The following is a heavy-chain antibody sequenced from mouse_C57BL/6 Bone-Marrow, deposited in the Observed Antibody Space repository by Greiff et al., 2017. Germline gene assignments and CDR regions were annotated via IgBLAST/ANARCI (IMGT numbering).Heavy chain of an antibody. V-gene: IGHV1-42*01. D-gene: IGHD3-2*02. CDR1: GYSFTGYY. J-gene: IGHJ3*01. Sequence: EVQLQQSGPELVKPGASVKISCKASGYSFTGYYMNWVKQSPETSLEWIGEINPSTGGTTYNQKFKAKATLTVDKSSSTAYMQLKSLTSEDSAVYYCAREALRLWVAYWGQGTLVTVSA. CDR2: INPSTGGT. CDR3: AREALRLWVAY.